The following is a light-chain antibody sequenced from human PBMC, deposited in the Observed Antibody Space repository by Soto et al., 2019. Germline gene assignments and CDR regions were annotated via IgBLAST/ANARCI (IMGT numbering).Light chain of an antibody. CDR1: QSVSGH. J-gene: IGKJ4*01. V-gene: IGKV3-15*01. Sequence: EVVMTQSPATLSVSPGGKATLSCRASQSVSGHLAWYQQKPGQAPRLLIYGASTRASGVPARFSGSGSGTEFTLTISSLQSEDFAIYYCQQYDDWRLLTFGGGTKVEI. CDR3: QQYDDWRLLT. CDR2: GAS.